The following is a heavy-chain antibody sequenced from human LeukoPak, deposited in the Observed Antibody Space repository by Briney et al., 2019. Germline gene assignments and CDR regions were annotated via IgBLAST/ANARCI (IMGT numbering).Heavy chain of an antibody. Sequence: PGESLRLSCAASGVTFSSYSMNWVRHAPGKGLEWVSSISSSSSYIYYADSVKGRFTISRDNAKNSLYPQMNSLRAEDTTVYYCARVSVAYTVLDEFDTWGQGKMVTVSS. J-gene: IGHJ3*02. CDR3: ARVSVAYTVLDEFDT. D-gene: IGHD3-3*01. CDR2: ISSSSSYI. CDR1: GVTFSSYS. V-gene: IGHV3-21*01.